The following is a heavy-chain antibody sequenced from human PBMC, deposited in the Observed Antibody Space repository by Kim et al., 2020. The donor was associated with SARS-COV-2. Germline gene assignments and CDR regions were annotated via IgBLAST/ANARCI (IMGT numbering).Heavy chain of an antibody. CDR3: ASDPWSPLRRVTYSYDGMDV. Sequence: GGSLRLSCAASGFTFSSCSIHWVRQAPGKGLEWVAVISYDASNKNYADSVKGRFTISRDNYKNTLYLQMKSLSAEDTALSYCASDPWSPLRRVTYSYDGMDVWGQGTTVTVSS. CDR2: ISYDASNK. V-gene: IGHV3-30-3*01. CDR1: GFTFSSCS. D-gene: IGHD3-10*01. J-gene: IGHJ6*02.